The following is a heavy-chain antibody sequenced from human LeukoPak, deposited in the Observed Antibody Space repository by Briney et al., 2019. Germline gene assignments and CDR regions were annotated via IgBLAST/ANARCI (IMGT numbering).Heavy chain of an antibody. Sequence: AGGSLRLSCAASGFSFSTYSMNWVRQAPGKGLEWVALIWYDGSNKNYADSVKGRFTISRDNSKNTLYLQMNSLRAEDTAVYYCARGLIWYFDSWGQGTLVTVSS. CDR2: IWYDGSNK. V-gene: IGHV3-33*08. D-gene: IGHD6-19*01. CDR1: GFSFSTYS. J-gene: IGHJ4*02. CDR3: ARGLIWYFDS.